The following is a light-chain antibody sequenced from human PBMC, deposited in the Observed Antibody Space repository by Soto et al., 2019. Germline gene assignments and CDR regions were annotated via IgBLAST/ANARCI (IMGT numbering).Light chain of an antibody. CDR1: SSDIGDYAY. CDR3: SSYTSSNSIL. Sequence: QSVLTQPASVSGSPEQSITISGTGSSSDIGDYAYVSWYQQHPDKAPKLMIYEVSNRPSGVSNRFSGSKSGNTASLTLSGLLAEDEADYYCSSYTSSNSILFGGGTK. J-gene: IGLJ3*02. CDR2: EVS. V-gene: IGLV2-14*01.